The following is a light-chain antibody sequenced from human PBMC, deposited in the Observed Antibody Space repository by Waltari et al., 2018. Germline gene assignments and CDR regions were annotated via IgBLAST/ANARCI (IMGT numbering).Light chain of an antibody. CDR1: QSVSSN. J-gene: IGKJ5*01. Sequence: ELVMTQPPSTLSASPGKTATLSCRASQSVSSNVAWYQKQHSQAPRLLIYDASTTATSSPAKFRGSGSGTELTLTISSLQSEDFAVYYCQQYNRWPPITFGHGTRLEIK. CDR3: QQYNRWPPIT. CDR2: DAS. V-gene: IGKV3-15*01.